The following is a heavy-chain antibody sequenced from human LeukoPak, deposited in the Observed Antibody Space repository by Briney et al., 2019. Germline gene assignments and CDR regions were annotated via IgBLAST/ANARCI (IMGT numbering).Heavy chain of an antibody. CDR2: INHSEIT. J-gene: IGHJ4*02. Sequence: SETVSLTCAVYGGSLSGYYWSWIRQPPGKGLEWIGEINHSEITNYNPSLKSRVTISVDTSKHQFSLKLSSVTAADTAVYYCARLAGNYGDCVTWDDWGPGILVSLAS. CDR1: GGSLSGYY. CDR3: ARLAGNYGDCVTWDD. V-gene: IGHV4-34*01. D-gene: IGHD4-17*01.